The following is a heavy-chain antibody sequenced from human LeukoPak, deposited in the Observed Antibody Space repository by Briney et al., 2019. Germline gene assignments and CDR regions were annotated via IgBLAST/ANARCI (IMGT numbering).Heavy chain of an antibody. D-gene: IGHD3-3*01. J-gene: IGHJ5*02. CDR3: ARGHYDFWSGYQGGRFDP. CDR1: GGSFSGYY. V-gene: IGHV4-34*01. CDR2: INHSGST. Sequence: SETLSLTCAVYGGSFSGYYWSWIRQPPGKGLEWIGEINHSGSTNYNPSLKSRVTISVDTSKNQFSLKLSSVTAADTAVYYCARGHYDFWSGYQGGRFDPWGQGTLVTVSS.